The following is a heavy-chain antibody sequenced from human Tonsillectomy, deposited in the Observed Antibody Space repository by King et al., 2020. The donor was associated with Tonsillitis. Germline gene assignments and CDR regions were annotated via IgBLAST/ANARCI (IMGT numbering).Heavy chain of an antibody. J-gene: IGHJ4*02. CDR3: ARSFPSSSGYWD. V-gene: IGHV2-70*01. CDR1: GFSLSIRGMC. D-gene: IGHD3-22*01. Sequence: TLKESGPALVKPTQTLTLTGTFSGFSLSIRGMCVSWIRQPPGKALEWLALIDWDDDKYYSTFLKTRLTMSKDTSKNQVVLTMTNMDPVDTATYYCARSFPSSSGYWDWGQGTLVTVSS. CDR2: IDWDDDK.